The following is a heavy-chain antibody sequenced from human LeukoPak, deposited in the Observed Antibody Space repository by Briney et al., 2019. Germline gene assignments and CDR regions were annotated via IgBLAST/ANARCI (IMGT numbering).Heavy chain of an antibody. D-gene: IGHD6-19*01. CDR3: AKDRVVAGTTGAFDI. Sequence: PGGSLRLSCAASGFTFSSYGMHWVRQAPGKGLEWVAFIRYDGSNKYYADSVKGRFTISRDNSKNTLYLQMNSLRAEHTAVYYCAKDRVVAGTTGAFDIWGQGTMVTVSS. CDR1: GFTFSSYG. CDR2: IRYDGSNK. J-gene: IGHJ3*02. V-gene: IGHV3-30*02.